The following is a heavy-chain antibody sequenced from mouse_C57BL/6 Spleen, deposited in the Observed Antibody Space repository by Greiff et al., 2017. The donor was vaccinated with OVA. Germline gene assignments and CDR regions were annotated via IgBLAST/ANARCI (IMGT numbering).Heavy chain of an antibody. D-gene: IGHD1-1*01. CDR2: IHANSGST. CDR3: ARDGTTVVARYFDY. J-gene: IGHJ2*01. Sequence: QVQLQQPGAELVKPGASVKLSCKASGYTFTSYWMHWVKQRPGQGLEWIGMIHANSGSTNYNEKFKSKATLTVDKSSSTAYMQLSSLTSEDSAVYYGARDGTTVVARYFDYWGQGTTLTVSS. CDR1: GYTFTSYW. V-gene: IGHV1-64*01.